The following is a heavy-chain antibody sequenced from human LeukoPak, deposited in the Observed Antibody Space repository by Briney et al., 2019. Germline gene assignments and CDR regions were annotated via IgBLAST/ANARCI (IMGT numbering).Heavy chain of an antibody. CDR1: GGSISSYY. D-gene: IGHD3-16*02. CDR2: IYYSGST. CDR3: ARHVRYRWFDP. Sequence: SETLSLTCTVSGGSISSYYWSWIRQPPGKGLEWTGYIYYSGSTNYNPSLKSRVTISVDTSKNQFSLKLSSVAAADPAVYYCARHVRYRWFDPWGQGTLVTVSS. V-gene: IGHV4-59*08. J-gene: IGHJ5*02.